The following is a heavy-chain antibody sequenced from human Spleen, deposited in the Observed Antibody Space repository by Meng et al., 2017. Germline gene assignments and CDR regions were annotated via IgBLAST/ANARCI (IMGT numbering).Heavy chain of an antibody. J-gene: IGHJ4*02. V-gene: IGHV4-34*01. CDR3: ARGPTTMAHDFDY. D-gene: IGHD4-11*01. Sequence: VQLQHWGAGVFKPSDTLSLTCVVSVGSFSDYYWSWIRQPPGKGLEWIGEINHSGSTNYNPSLESRATISVDTSQNNLSLKLSSVTAADSAVYYCARGPTTMAHDFDYWGQGTLVTVSS. CDR2: INHSGST. CDR1: VGSFSDYY.